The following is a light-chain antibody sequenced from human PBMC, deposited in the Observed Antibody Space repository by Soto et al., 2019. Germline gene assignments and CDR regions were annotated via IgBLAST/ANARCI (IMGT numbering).Light chain of an antibody. Sequence: DIQMTQYPSTLSASVGDRVTITCRASQSISSWLAWYQQKPGKAPKVLIYDASSLESGVPSRCSGSGSGTEFTLTISSLQPDDFATYYCQQYNSYSSFTFGQGTKLEIK. CDR2: DAS. V-gene: IGKV1-5*01. J-gene: IGKJ2*01. CDR3: QQYNSYSSFT. CDR1: QSISSW.